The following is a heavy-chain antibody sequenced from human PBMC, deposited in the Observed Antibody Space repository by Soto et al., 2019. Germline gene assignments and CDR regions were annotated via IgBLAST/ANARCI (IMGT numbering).Heavy chain of an antibody. V-gene: IGHV3-7*04. D-gene: IGHD6-13*01. J-gene: IGHJ4*02. CDR2: IKQDGSEK. Sequence: GGSLRLSCAASGFTFSSYWMSWARQAPGKGLEWVANIKQDGSEKYYVDSVKGRFTISRDNAKNSLYLQMNSLRAEDTAVYYCARGDIAAAGPYYFDYWGQGTLVTVSS. CDR3: ARGDIAAAGPYYFDY. CDR1: GFTFSSYW.